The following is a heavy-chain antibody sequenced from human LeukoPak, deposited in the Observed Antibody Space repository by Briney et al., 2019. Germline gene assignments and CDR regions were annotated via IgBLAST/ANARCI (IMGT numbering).Heavy chain of an antibody. J-gene: IGHJ4*02. Sequence: GASVKVSCQPSGYTFTDYFIHCVRQAPGQGLEWMGWINPNSGGTRYAQKFQGRVTMTRDTSITTAYMELSSLGSDDTAVYYCARDIHGGVATRVWAHWGQGTLVTVSS. CDR1: GYTFTDYF. CDR2: INPNSGGT. D-gene: IGHD3-16*01. CDR3: ARDIHGGVATRVWAH. V-gene: IGHV1-2*02.